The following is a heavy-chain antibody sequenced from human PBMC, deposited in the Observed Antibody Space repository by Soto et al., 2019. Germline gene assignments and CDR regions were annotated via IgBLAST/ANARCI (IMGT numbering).Heavy chain of an antibody. CDR1: GFSFSDYW. CDR2: IDTDGSTT. D-gene: IGHD5-12*01. Sequence: GGSLRLSCAASGFSFSDYWMHWVRQAPGKGLVWVSCIDTDGSTTTYADSVKGRFTISRDNVKNTLYLQMDSLRAEDTALYYCSRGGGFSGYCLGGQGTLVTVSS. J-gene: IGHJ4*02. CDR3: SRGGGFSGYCL. V-gene: IGHV3-74*01.